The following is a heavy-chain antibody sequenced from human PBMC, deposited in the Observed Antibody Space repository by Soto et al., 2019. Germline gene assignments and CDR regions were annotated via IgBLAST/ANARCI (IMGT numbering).Heavy chain of an antibody. CDR3: AREMCVVGGAAFDI. CDR2: ISGSGSTI. D-gene: IGHD3-16*01. J-gene: IGHJ3*02. Sequence: PGGALRPSCAASGFTFNSYAMNRVREAPGEGLEWVSYISGSGSTIYHADPVKGRFTISRDNARNSLYLQMNNLRAEDTAIYYCAREMCVVGGAAFDIWGQGTMVTVSS. V-gene: IGHV3-48*03. CDR1: GFTFNSYA.